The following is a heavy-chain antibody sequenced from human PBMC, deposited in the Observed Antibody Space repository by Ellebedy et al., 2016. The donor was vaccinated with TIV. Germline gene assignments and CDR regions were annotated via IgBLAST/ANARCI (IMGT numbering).Heavy chain of an antibody. CDR3: ARRPRVAAAGRDYYGRDV. CDR1: GGSISSYY. J-gene: IGHJ6*02. CDR2: IYYSGST. D-gene: IGHD6-13*01. Sequence: SETLPLTXTVSGGSISSYYWSWIRQPPGKGLEWIGYIYYSGSTNYNPSLKSRVTISVDTSKNQFSLKLSSVTAADTAVYYCARRPRVAAAGRDYYGRDVWGQGTTVTVSS. V-gene: IGHV4-59*01.